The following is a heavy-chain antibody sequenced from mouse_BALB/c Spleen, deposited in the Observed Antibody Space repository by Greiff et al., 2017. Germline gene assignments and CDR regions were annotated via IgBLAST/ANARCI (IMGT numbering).Heavy chain of an antibody. Sequence: QVQLQQPGAELVQPGASVKLSCKASGYTFTSYWMHWVQQRPGQGLEWIVEINPSNGRTNYNEKFKSKATLTIDKSSSTAYMQLSSLTSEDSAVYFCARPTTVVATPDWYFDVWGAGTTVTVSS. CDR3: ARPTTVVATPDWYFDV. D-gene: IGHD1-1*01. CDR2: INPSNGRT. V-gene: IGHV1S81*02. CDR1: GYTFTSYW. J-gene: IGHJ1*01.